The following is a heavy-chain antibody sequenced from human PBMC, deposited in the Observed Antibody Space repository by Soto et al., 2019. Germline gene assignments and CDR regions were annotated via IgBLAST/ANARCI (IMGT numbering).Heavy chain of an antibody. CDR1: GASISSNKHW. CDR2: IYHTGGV. Sequence: PWETLSLTCVVTGASISSNKHWWTWVRQPPGKGLEWIGEIYHTGGVNYMSSLRGRITMSVDKTKNQFSLKLSSVTAADTAVYYCARVLLYNWFDPWGQGTLVTVSS. J-gene: IGHJ5*02. V-gene: IGHV4-4*02. D-gene: IGHD3-10*01. CDR3: ARVLLYNWFDP.